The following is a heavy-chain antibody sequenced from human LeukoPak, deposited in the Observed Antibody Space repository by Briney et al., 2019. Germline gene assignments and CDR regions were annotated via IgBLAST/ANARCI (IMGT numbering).Heavy chain of an antibody. V-gene: IGHV1-2*02. CDR1: GYTFTGCY. CDR2: INPNSGGT. D-gene: IGHD5-24*01. Sequence: ASVKVSCKASGYTFTGCYMHWVRQAPGQGLEWMGWINPNSGGTNYAQKFQGRVTMTRDTSISTAYMELSSLRSDDTAVYYCARSRDGFNYEVDYWGQGTLVTVSS. CDR3: ARSRDGFNYEVDY. J-gene: IGHJ4*02.